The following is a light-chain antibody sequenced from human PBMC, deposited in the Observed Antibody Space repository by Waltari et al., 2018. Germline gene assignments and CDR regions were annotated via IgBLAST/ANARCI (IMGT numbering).Light chain of an antibody. CDR3: QQYNNWPWT. CDR2: GAS. V-gene: IGKV3-15*01. Sequence: EIVMTQSPATLSVSPGERATLTCRASQSVSSNFAWYQQKPGQAPRLLIYGASPRATGIPARFSGSGSGTEFTLTISSLQSEDCAVYYCQQYNNWPWTFGQGTKVEIK. J-gene: IGKJ1*01. CDR1: QSVSSN.